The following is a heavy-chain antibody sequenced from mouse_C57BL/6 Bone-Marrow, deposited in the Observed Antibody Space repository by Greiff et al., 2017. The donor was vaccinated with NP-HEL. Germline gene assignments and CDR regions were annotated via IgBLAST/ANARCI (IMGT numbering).Heavy chain of an antibody. V-gene: IGHV14-3*01. Sequence: VQLQQSVAELVRPGASVKLSCTASGFNIKNTYMHWVKQRPEQGLEWIGRIDPANGHTKYAPKFQGKATITADTSSNTAYLQLSSLTSEDTAIYYCARGRFYYYGSSYDYFDYWGQGTTLTVSS. J-gene: IGHJ2*01. CDR2: IDPANGHT. CDR3: ARGRFYYYGSSYDYFDY. CDR1: GFNIKNTY. D-gene: IGHD1-1*01.